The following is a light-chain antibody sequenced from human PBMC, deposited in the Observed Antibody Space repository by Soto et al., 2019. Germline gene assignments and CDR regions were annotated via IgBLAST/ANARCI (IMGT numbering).Light chain of an antibody. J-gene: IGKJ4*01. CDR2: DVS. V-gene: IGKV1-13*02. Sequence: IQLTQSPSSLSASVGDRVTITCRASQGISGALAWYQQKPGKAPKLLIYDVSSLEGGVPSRFSGSGSGRDFTLTISSLQPEDFATYYCQQFNSYPPLTFGGGTKVEIK. CDR3: QQFNSYPPLT. CDR1: QGISGA.